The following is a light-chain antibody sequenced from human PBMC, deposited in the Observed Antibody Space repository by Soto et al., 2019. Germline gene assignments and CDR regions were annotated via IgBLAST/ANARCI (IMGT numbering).Light chain of an antibody. V-gene: IGKV3-20*01. J-gene: IGKJ1*01. CDR1: QSVSSSY. Sequence: IVLTQSPGTLSLAPWERATLSCRASQSVSSSYLAWYQQKPGQAPRLLIYGASSRATGIPDRFSGSGSGTDFTLTISRLEPEDFAVYFCQQYHIWPSWTFGQGTKVDIK. CDR2: GAS. CDR3: QQYHIWPSWT.